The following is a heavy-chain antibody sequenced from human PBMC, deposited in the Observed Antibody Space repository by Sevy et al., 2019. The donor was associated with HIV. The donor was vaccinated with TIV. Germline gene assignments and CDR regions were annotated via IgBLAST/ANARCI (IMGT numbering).Heavy chain of an antibody. Sequence: ASVKVSCRASGYTFIDYYIHWVRQAPGQGLEWMGRINPRSGVTKYEQNFHDRVTMTRDTSISTAYMELSRLKIDDTALHYYGREMENGSWHDAIGLWGQGTLVTVSS. J-gene: IGHJ1*01. CDR1: GYTFIDYY. CDR3: GREMENGSWHDAIGL. D-gene: IGHD1-1*01. V-gene: IGHV1-2*06. CDR2: INPRSGVT.